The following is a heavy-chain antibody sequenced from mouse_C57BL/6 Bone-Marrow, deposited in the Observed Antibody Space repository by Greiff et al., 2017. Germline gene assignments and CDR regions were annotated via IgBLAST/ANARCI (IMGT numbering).Heavy chain of an antibody. Sequence: EVKLMESGGGLVKPGGSLKLSCAASGFTFSDYGMHWVRQAPEKGLEWVAYISSGSSTIYYADTVKGRFTISRDNAKNTLFLQMTSLRSEDTAMYYCARPLITTVVAPYFDYWGQGTTLTVSS. CDR1: GFTFSDYG. CDR3: ARPLITTVVAPYFDY. J-gene: IGHJ2*01. V-gene: IGHV5-17*01. CDR2: ISSGSSTI. D-gene: IGHD1-1*01.